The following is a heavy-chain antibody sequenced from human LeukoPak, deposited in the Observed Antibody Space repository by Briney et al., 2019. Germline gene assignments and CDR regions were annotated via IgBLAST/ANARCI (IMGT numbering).Heavy chain of an antibody. CDR1: GFFFSSYG. D-gene: IGHD1-26*01. Sequence: PGGSLKLSCATSGFFFSSYGIHWVRQAPGKGLEWVAFIRYDGSDKYYADSVKGRFTMSRDNSKKKVYLQMNSLRAEYTAVYYCAKDAWEVGATSEIDYGGQGTLVTVSS. CDR2: IRYDGSDK. J-gene: IGHJ4*02. V-gene: IGHV3-30*02. CDR3: AKDAWEVGATSEIDY.